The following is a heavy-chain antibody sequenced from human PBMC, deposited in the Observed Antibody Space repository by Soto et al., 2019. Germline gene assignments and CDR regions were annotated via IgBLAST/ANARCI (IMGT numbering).Heavy chain of an antibody. Sequence: GASVKVSCKASGYTFTSYAMHWVRQAPGQRLEWMGWINAGNGNTKYSQKFQSRVTITRDTSASTAYMELSSLRSEDTAVYYCARENPSGWSTDYWGQGTLVTVSS. CDR1: GYTFTSYA. CDR2: INAGNGNT. J-gene: IGHJ4*02. V-gene: IGHV1-3*01. D-gene: IGHD6-19*01. CDR3: ARENPSGWSTDY.